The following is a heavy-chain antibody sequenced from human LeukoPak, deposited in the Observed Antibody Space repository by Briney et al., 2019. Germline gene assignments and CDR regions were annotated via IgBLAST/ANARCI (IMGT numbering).Heavy chain of an antibody. Sequence: GESLKIPCKGSGYTFTNSWIGWVRQTPGKGLEWMGSIYPGDSDTRYSPSFQGQVTISVDKSISTAYLQWSSLKASNTAMYYCAIRASSYEYFDFWGQGTLVTVSS. CDR2: IYPGDSDT. V-gene: IGHV5-51*01. D-gene: IGHD5-18*01. CDR3: AIRASSYEYFDF. CDR1: GYTFTNSW. J-gene: IGHJ4*02.